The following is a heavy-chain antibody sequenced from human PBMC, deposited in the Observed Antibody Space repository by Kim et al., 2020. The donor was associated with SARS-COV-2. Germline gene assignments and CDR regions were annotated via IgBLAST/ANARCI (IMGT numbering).Heavy chain of an antibody. V-gene: IGHV1-18*01. Sequence: ASVKVSCKASGYTFTSYGISWVRQAPGQGLELMGWISAYNGNTNYAQKLQGRVTMTTDTSTSTAYMELRSLRSDDTAVYYCARGYSSGWYFRGDYYYGMDVWGQGTTVTVSS. CDR1: GYTFTSYG. J-gene: IGHJ6*02. CDR3: ARGYSSGWYFRGDYYYGMDV. CDR2: ISAYNGNT. D-gene: IGHD6-19*01.